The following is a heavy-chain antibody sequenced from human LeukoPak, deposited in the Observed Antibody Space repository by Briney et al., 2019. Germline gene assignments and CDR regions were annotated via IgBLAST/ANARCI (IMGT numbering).Heavy chain of an antibody. J-gene: IGHJ4*02. CDR2: ISSSSTI. D-gene: IGHD6-19*01. CDR3: ARNWGEQWPLDY. V-gene: IGHV3-48*04. CDR1: GFTFRQYS. Sequence: GGSLRLSCAASGFTFRQYSMNWVRQAPGKGLEWVSYISSSSTIYYADSVKGRFTISRDNAKNSLYLQMNSLRVEDTAVYYCARNWGEQWPLDYWGQGTLVTVSS.